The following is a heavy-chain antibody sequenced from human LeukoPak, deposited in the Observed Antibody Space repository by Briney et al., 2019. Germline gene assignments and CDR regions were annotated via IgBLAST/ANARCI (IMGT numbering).Heavy chain of an antibody. CDR2: ISSSSSTI. D-gene: IGHD1-7*01. Sequence: GGSLRLSCAASGFTFSSYSMNWVRQAPGKGLEWVSYISSSSSTIYYADSVKGRFTISRDNARNSLYLQMNSLRAEDTAVYYCAKTFVAGTTFHAFDIWGQGTMVTVSS. J-gene: IGHJ3*02. V-gene: IGHV3-48*04. CDR3: AKTFVAGTTFHAFDI. CDR1: GFTFSSYS.